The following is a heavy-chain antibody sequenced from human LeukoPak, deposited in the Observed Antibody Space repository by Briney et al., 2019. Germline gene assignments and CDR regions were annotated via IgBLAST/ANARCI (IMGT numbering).Heavy chain of an antibody. CDR1: GYTFTSYG. D-gene: IGHD2-15*01. CDR2: INPSGGST. Sequence: ASVKVSCKASGYTFTSYGISWVRQAPGQGLEWMGIINPSGGSTSYAQKFQGRVTMTRDMSTSTVYMELSSLRSEDTAVYYCARGTVVVVADYWFDPWGQGTLVTVSS. V-gene: IGHV1-46*01. CDR3: ARGTVVVVADYWFDP. J-gene: IGHJ5*02.